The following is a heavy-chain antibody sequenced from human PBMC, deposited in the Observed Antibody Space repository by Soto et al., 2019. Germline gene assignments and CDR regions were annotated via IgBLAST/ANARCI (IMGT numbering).Heavy chain of an antibody. D-gene: IGHD1-26*01. Sequence: PGGSVRLSCSSSGFTFSSYAMSWVRQAPGKGLEWVSAISGSGGSTYYADSVKGRFTISRDNSKNTLYLQMNSLRAEDTAVYYCAKGIVGATRNYFDYWGQGTLVTVSS. CDR2: ISGSGGST. CDR1: GFTFSSYA. CDR3: AKGIVGATRNYFDY. V-gene: IGHV3-23*01. J-gene: IGHJ4*02.